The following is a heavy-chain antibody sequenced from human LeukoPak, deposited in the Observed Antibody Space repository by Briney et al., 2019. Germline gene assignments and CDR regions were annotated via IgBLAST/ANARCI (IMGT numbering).Heavy chain of an antibody. V-gene: IGHV3-23*01. J-gene: IGHJ4*02. D-gene: IGHD2-2*02. Sequence: PGGSLRLSCAASGFTFSSYAMSWVRQAPGKGLEWVSAISGSGGSTYYADSVKGRFTISRDNSKNTLYLQMNSLRAEDTAVYYCAKAPGQFVVVPAAILFRVPTPEYYFDYWGQGTLVTVSS. CDR3: AKAPGQFVVVPAAILFRVPTPEYYFDY. CDR1: GFTFSSYA. CDR2: ISGSGGST.